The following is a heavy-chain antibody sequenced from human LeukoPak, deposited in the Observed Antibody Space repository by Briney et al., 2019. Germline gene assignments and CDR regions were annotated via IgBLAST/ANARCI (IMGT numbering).Heavy chain of an antibody. Sequence: SQTLSLTCTVSGASISSGDYYWSWLRQHPGKGLEWIGYIHYSGTTYYNPSLNSRVTISVDRSANHFSLKVSSVTAAGTAVYYCARDAIDSNYFDFWGQGTLVTVSS. V-gene: IGHV4-31*03. CDR1: GASISSGDYY. CDR3: ARDAIDSNYFDF. D-gene: IGHD4-11*01. J-gene: IGHJ4*02. CDR2: IHYSGTT.